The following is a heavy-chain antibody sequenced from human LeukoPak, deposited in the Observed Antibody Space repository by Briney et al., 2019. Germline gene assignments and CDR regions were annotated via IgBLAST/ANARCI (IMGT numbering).Heavy chain of an antibody. CDR1: GFTFSSYS. CDR2: ISSSSSYI. D-gene: IGHD6-19*01. V-gene: IGHV3-21*01. J-gene: IGHJ4*02. Sequence: PGGSLRLSCAASGFTFSSYSMNWVRQAPGKGLEWVSSISSSSSYIYYADSVKGRFTISRDNAKNSLYLQMNSLRAEDTAVYYCARDSSGWYGLPRTSFDYWGQGTLVTVSS. CDR3: ARDSSGWYGLPRTSFDY.